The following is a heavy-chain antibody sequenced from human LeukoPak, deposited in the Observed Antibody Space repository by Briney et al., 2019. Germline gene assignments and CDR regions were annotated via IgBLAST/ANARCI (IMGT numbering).Heavy chain of an antibody. J-gene: IGHJ4*02. CDR2: INPYNGNT. CDR3: ARERSGWFFSN. V-gene: IGHV1-18*01. Sequence: GASVKVSCKAPGYSFTSYGITWVRQAPGRGLEWMGWINPYNGNTNYAQKLQGRVTMTTDTSTSTAYMDLRSLRSDDTAVYYCARERSGWFFSNWGQGTLVTVSS. D-gene: IGHD6-19*01. CDR1: GYSFTSYG.